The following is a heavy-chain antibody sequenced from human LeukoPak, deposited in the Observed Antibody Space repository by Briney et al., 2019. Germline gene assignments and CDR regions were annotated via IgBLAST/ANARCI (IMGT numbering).Heavy chain of an antibody. CDR1: GYSFIDYW. V-gene: IGHV5-51*01. Sequence: GESLKISCQGSGYSFIDYWIGWVRQMPGKGLEWMAVIYSGDSRTRYNPSFQGQVTILADKSINTAYLEWNSLKASDTALYYCACRMFASNWFQPWGQGTLVTVSS. CDR3: ACRMFASNWFQP. J-gene: IGHJ5*02. CDR2: IYSGDSRT. D-gene: IGHD3-10*02.